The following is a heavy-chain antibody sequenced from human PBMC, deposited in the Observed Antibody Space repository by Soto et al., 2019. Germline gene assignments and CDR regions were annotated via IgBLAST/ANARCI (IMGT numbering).Heavy chain of an antibody. V-gene: IGHV3-21*06. D-gene: IGHD3-22*01. Sequence: PGGSLRLSCAASGITFTDYAMNWVRQAPGKGLEWVSSINSGSSYIYYADSMKGRFTISRDNPNNLLYLQMNSLRDEDTAIYYCARAPYYLDSSGYFVGMDVWGQGTTGTV. CDR3: ARAPYYLDSSGYFVGMDV. J-gene: IGHJ6*02. CDR2: INSGSSYI. CDR1: GITFTDYA.